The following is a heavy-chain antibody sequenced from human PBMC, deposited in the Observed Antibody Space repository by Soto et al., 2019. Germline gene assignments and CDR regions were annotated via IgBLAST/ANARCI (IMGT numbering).Heavy chain of an antibody. D-gene: IGHD3-10*01. CDR3: TREGSAPYYYYGMAA. CDR2: INTHNGNT. V-gene: IGHV1-18*01. Sequence: QVQLEQSAPEVKKPGASVKVSCKASGYTFTTYGISWVRQAPGKGLEWLGWINTHNGNTNYAQNLQDRVIMTADTSTSTAYMELRSLRSDDTAIYYCTREGSAPYYYYGMAAWGQGTTVTVSS. J-gene: IGHJ6*02. CDR1: GYTFTTYG.